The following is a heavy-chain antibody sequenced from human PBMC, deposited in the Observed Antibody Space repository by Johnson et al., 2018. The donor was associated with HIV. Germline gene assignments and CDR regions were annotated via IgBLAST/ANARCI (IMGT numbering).Heavy chain of an antibody. J-gene: IGHJ3*02. CDR2: TQYDGSNK. V-gene: IGHV3-30*02. Sequence: QVQLVESGGDVVQPGGSLRLSCAASGFSFSSYGIHWVRQAPGKGLEWVAFTQYDGSNKYYADSVKGRFTISRDNSKKTLYLQMNSLRAEDTAVYYCAREAATTFWGWDAFDIWGQGTMVTVSS. D-gene: IGHD3-10*02. CDR3: AREAATTFWGWDAFDI. CDR1: GFSFSSYG.